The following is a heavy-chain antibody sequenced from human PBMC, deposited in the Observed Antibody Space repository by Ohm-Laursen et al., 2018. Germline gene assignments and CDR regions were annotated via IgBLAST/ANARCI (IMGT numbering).Heavy chain of an antibody. CDR3: AKRLTWTTFGGAFDI. V-gene: IGHV3-7*03. J-gene: IGHJ3*02. D-gene: IGHD3-16*01. CDR2: IKQDGSET. CDR1: GFTFSSYW. Sequence: SLRLSCTASGFTFSSYWMSWVRQAPGKGLEWVANIKQDGSETYYVASVKGRFTISRDNSKNTLYLQMNSLRAEDTAVYYCAKRLTWTTFGGAFDIWGQGTMVTVSS.